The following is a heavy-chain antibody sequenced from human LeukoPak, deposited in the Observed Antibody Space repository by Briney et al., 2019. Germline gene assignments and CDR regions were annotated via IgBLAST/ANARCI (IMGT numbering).Heavy chain of an antibody. V-gene: IGHV3-9*01. J-gene: IGHJ4*02. Sequence: GRSLRLSCAASGFTFDDYAMHWVRQAPGKGLEWVSGVNWSGANIGYADSVKGRFTISRDNAKNSLYLQMNSLRAEDTALYYCAKESPYRGSLFGGHFDYWGQGTLVTVSS. CDR3: AKESPYRGSLFGGHFDY. CDR1: GFTFDDYA. CDR2: VNWSGANI. D-gene: IGHD3-16*01.